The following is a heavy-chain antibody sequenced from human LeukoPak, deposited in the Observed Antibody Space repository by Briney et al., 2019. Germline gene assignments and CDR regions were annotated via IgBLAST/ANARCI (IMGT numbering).Heavy chain of an antibody. D-gene: IGHD5-18*01. CDR2: INPSGGST. V-gene: IGHV1-46*01. CDR1: GYTFTKYY. J-gene: IGHJ4*02. CDR3: ARGYSYGYFYFDY. Sequence: ASVKVSCKASGYTFTKYYIHWVRQAPGQGLEWMGIINPSGGSTTYAQIFQGRVTMTRNTSTSTVYMDLSSLRSEDTAVYYCARGYSYGYFYFDYWGQGTLVTVSS.